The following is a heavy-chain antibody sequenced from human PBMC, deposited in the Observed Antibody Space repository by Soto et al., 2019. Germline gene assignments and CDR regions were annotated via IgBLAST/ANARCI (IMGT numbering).Heavy chain of an antibody. V-gene: IGHV3-30*18. CDR1: GFTFSDYG. CDR2: VSHDGRNT. J-gene: IGHJ4*01. D-gene: IGHD6-19*01. CDR3: AKGGRQSLVTSDFNY. Sequence: VQLVESGGGVVQPGRSLRLSCAASGFTFSDYGMHWVRKAPGKGLEWVAVVSHDGRNTHYADSVKGRFTISRDSSKNTVSLEMTSLRAEDTAVYYCAKGGRQSLVTSDFNYWGHRVLVTVS.